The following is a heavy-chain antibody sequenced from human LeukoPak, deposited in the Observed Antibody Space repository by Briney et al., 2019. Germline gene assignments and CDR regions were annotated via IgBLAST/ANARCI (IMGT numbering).Heavy chain of an antibody. CDR3: ARGQVGRAGTFRIWAYLDH. D-gene: IGHD6-19*01. CDR1: RGSFSGYY. V-gene: IGHV4-34*01. J-gene: IGHJ4*02. CDR2: INHSGST. Sequence: PSETLSLTCAVYRGSFSGYYWNWIRQPPGRGLEWIGEINHSGSTNYNPSLKSRVTISVDTSKNQFSLKLSSVTAADTAVYYCARGQVGRAGTFRIWAYLDHWGQGTLVIVSS.